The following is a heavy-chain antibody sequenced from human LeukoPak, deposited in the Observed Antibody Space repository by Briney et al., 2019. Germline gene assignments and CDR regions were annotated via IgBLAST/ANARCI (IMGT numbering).Heavy chain of an antibody. CDR2: INSDGSST. D-gene: IGHD3-16*01. CDR3: ARGRESYVPFLDY. V-gene: IGHV3-74*01. CDR1: GFTFSSYW. Sequence: HPGGSLRLSCAASGFTFSSYWMHWVRQAPGKGLVWVSRINSDGSSTSYADSVKGRFTISRDNAKNTLYLQMNSLRAEDTAVYYCARGRESYVPFLDYWGQGTLVTVSS. J-gene: IGHJ4*02.